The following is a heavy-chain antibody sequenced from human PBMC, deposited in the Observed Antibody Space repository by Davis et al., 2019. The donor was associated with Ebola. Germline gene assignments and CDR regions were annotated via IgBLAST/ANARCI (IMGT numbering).Heavy chain of an antibody. CDR1: GGSINRNNW. CDR3: ARDYYDSSGYLWYFDL. D-gene: IGHD3-22*01. J-gene: IGHJ2*01. V-gene: IGHV4-4*02. CDR2: IYHSGTT. Sequence: SETLSLTCAVSGGSINRNNWWSWVRQSPGEGLEWIGEIYHSGTTNSNPSLRSRVTISVDKSKNQFSLKLRSVTAADTAVYYCARDYYDSSGYLWYFDLWGRGTLVTVSS.